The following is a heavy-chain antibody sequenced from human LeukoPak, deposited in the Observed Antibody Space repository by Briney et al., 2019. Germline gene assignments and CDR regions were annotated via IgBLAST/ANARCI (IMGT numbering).Heavy chain of an antibody. CDR2: ISFSGNT. J-gene: IGHJ4*02. CDR1: GGSISRSSYY. V-gene: IGHV4-39*01. Sequence: PSETLSLTCIVSGGSISRSSYYWGWIRQPPGKGPEWIGSISFSGNTYYNPSLKSRVTISVDTSKNQFSLKLSSVTAADTAVYYCARQSVRGVIPVNFDYWGQGTLVTVSS. D-gene: IGHD3-10*01. CDR3: ARQSVRGVIPVNFDY.